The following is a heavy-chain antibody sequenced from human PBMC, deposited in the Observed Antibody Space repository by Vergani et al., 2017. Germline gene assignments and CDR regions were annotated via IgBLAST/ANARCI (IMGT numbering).Heavy chain of an antibody. V-gene: IGHV3-11*04. Sequence: LEESGGGSVKPGGSLRLSCAASGFKFSDHYMSWIRQAPGKGLEWVSHISPGASTASYTDTVTGRFTVSRDNDNNSLTLDMTTLRVEDTAVYYCAKNHGISTTRHYYAMDVWGQGTTVIVSS. CDR3: AKNHGISTTRHYYAMDV. D-gene: IGHD2-8*01. CDR1: GFKFSDHY. CDR2: ISPGASTA. J-gene: IGHJ6*02.